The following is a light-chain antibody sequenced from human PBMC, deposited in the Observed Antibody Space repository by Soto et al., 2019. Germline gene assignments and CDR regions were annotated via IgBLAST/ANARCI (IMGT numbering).Light chain of an antibody. CDR2: GAS. CDR3: QQYGTAPWT. J-gene: IGKJ1*01. CDR1: QSVSSNY. V-gene: IGKV3-20*01. Sequence: EIVMTQSPATLSVSPGERATLSCRASQSVSSNYLAWYQQKPGQAPRLLIYGASSRATGIPDRFSGSGSGTDFALTLSRLEPEDFAVYYCQQYGTAPWTFGQGTKVDIK.